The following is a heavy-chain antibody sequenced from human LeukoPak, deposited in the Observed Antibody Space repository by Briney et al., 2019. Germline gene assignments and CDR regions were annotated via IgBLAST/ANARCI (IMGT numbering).Heavy chain of an antibody. CDR2: INHRGST. V-gene: IGHV4-34*01. CDR1: GGSFSDYC. J-gene: IGHJ5*02. D-gene: IGHD4-17*01. CDR3: ARVEYGDYGWFDP. Sequence: SETLSPTCTVYGGSFSDYCWSWIRQPPGKGLEWVGEINHRGSTSYNPSLKSRVTISLDTSKNQFSLKLISLTAADTAAYYCARVEYGDYGWFDPWGQGTLVTVSS.